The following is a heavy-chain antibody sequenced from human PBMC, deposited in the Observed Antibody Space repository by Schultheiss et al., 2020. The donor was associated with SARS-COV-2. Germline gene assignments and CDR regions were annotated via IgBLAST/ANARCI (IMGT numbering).Heavy chain of an antibody. V-gene: IGHV3-30*08. J-gene: IGHJ4*02. CDR3: ARSYVPAAIPLSYFFDY. CDR2: ISNDGSHK. CDR1: APTFSRDV. Sequence: GGSLRLSCAASAPTFSRDVMHWVRQAPGKGLEWVAVISNDGSHKYYGDSVKGRFTISRDNSKNTLYLQMNSLRAEDTAVYYCARSYVPAAIPLSYFFDYWGQGTLVTVSS. D-gene: IGHD2-2*02.